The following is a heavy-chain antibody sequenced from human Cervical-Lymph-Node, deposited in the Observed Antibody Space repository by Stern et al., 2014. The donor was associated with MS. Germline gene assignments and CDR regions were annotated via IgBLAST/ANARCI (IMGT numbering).Heavy chain of an antibody. V-gene: IGHV4-31*03. D-gene: IGHD3-10*01. CDR1: GASINSGGHY. Sequence: QVQLQESGPGLVKPSQTLSLICTVSGASINSGGHYWSWIRQHPGQGLEWIGYIYYSGSTYYNPSLESRLTITADTSKNQFSLRLTSVTVADAAIYYCARGVGSGEWGQGTLVTVSS. CDR3: ARGVGSGE. J-gene: IGHJ4*02. CDR2: IYYSGST.